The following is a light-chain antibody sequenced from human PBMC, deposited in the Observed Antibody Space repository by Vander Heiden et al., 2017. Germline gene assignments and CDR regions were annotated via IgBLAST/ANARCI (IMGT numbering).Light chain of an antibody. J-gene: IGLJ3*02. Sequence: QLVLTQSPSASASLGASVKLTCTLSSGHSSYAIAWHQQQPEKGPRYLMKLNSDSSRSKGDGIPDRFSGSSSGAERYLTISSLQSEDEADYYCQTWGTGLWVFGGGTKLTVL. CDR1: SGHSSYA. CDR2: LNSDSSR. V-gene: IGLV4-69*01. CDR3: QTWGTGLWV.